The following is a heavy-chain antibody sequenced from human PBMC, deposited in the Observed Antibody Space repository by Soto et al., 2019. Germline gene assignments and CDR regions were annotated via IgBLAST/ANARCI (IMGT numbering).Heavy chain of an antibody. J-gene: IGHJ5*02. V-gene: IGHV1-69*06. Sequence: QLQLVQSGAEVKKPGSSVQVSCQASGGTFSSYAISWVRQAPGQGLEWMGGIIPIFGTANYAQKFQGRVTINADKSTSTADMELSSMRSEDTAVYYCASRVTIFGVVSNWFDPWGQGTLVTVSS. D-gene: IGHD3-3*01. CDR1: GGTFSSYA. CDR3: ASRVTIFGVVSNWFDP. CDR2: IIPIFGTA.